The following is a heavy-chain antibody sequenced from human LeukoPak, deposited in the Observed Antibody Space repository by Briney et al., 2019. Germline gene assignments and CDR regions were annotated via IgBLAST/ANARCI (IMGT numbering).Heavy chain of an antibody. V-gene: IGHV3-7*01. CDR1: GFTFTNYW. D-gene: IGHD3-10*01. Sequence: PGGSLRLSCAASGFTFTNYWMNWVRQAPGKGLKWVAHIKQDGSEKYYVDSMKGRITISRDNAKNSLYLQMNSLRVEDTAVYYCTRSPEGRPIDYWGQGTLVTVSS. CDR2: IKQDGSEK. J-gene: IGHJ4*02. CDR3: TRSPEGRPIDY.